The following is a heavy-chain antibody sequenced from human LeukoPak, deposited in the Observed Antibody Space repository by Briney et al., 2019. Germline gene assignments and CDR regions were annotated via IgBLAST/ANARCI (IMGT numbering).Heavy chain of an antibody. CDR2: IYTSGST. CDR1: GGSVSSAGNY. Sequence: SETLSLTCTVSGGSVSSAGNYWSWLRQPAGKGLEWIGRIYTSGSTNYSPSFKSRVTISVDTSKNQFSLKLSSVTAADTAIYYCARETATGTVDYRGQGTLVTVSS. J-gene: IGHJ4*02. D-gene: IGHD6-13*01. CDR3: ARETATGTVDY. V-gene: IGHV4-61*02.